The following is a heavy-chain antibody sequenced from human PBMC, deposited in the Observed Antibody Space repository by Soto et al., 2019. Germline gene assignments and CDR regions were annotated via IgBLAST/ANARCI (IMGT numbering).Heavy chain of an antibody. CDR3: ARHQHIWGGYYTSHSYYYGMDV. CDR2: IYPGDADT. D-gene: IGHD3-3*02. J-gene: IGHJ6*02. V-gene: IGHV5-51*01. Sequence: MKIPSRGSGSRINSYWVGWVRLIHRKGQECMGIIYPGDADTRYSPPFPGQVTIPPDKSISTAYLQWSSLKASDAAMYYCARHQHIWGGYYTSHSYYYGMDVWGQGTTVKVSS. CDR1: GSRINSYW.